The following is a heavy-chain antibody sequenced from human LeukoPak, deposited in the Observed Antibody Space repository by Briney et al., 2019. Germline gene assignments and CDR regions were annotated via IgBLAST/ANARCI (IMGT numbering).Heavy chain of an antibody. V-gene: IGHV3-23*01. J-gene: IGHJ4*02. D-gene: IGHD3-22*01. CDR2: ISGGGGST. CDR1: GFTFSTYA. Sequence: GSLRLSCAASGFTFSTYAMTWVRQAPGKGLEWVSTISGGGGSTYYADSVKGRFTISRDNSKNTLYLQMTSLRAEDTAIYYCAKGGYFDNIDYWGQGTLVTVSS. CDR3: AKGGYFDNIDY.